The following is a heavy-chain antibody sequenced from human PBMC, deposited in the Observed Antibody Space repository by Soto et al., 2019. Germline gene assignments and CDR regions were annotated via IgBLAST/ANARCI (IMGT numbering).Heavy chain of an antibody. CDR1: GFTFSSYG. V-gene: IGHV3-30*03. CDR2: ISYDGSNK. J-gene: IGHJ6*02. D-gene: IGHD3-10*01. CDR3: ARERGSGGMDV. Sequence: GGSLRLSCAASGFTFSSYGMHWVRQAPGKGLEWVAVISYDGSNKYYADSVKGRFTISRDNSKNTLYLQMNSLRAEDTAVYYCARERGSGGMDVWGQGTTVTVSS.